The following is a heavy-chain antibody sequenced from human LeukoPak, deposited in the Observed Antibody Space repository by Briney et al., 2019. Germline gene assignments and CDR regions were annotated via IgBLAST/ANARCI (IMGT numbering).Heavy chain of an antibody. CDR1: GFTVSSSY. CDR2: IYSGGST. J-gene: IGHJ4*02. V-gene: IGHV3-53*01. Sequence: GGSLRLSCSASGFTVSSSYMSWVRQAPGKGLEWVSLIYSGGSTYYAASVKGRFTITRDNSKNTLYLQMNSLRPEDTAVYYCAKGYNYSYEYWGQGTLVTVSS. D-gene: IGHD5-18*01. CDR3: AKGYNYSYEY.